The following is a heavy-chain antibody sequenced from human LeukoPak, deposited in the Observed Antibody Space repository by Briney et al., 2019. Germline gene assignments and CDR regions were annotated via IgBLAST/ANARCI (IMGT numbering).Heavy chain of an antibody. V-gene: IGHV4-61*02. Sequence: SRTLSLTCTVSGGSISSGSYYWSWIRQPAGKGLEWIGRIYTSGSTNYNPSLKSRVTISVDTSKNQFSLKLSSVTAAGTAVYYCARDRDCSSTSCYWGFDYWGQGTLVTVSS. CDR3: ARDRDCSSTSCYWGFDY. J-gene: IGHJ4*02. CDR1: GGSISSGSYY. D-gene: IGHD2-2*01. CDR2: IYTSGST.